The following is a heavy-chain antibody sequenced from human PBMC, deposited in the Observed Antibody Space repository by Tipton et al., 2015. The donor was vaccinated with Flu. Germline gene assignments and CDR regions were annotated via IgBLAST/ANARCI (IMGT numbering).Heavy chain of an antibody. CDR3: ARDQGFGGGLAYDYYAMDV. V-gene: IGHV4-31*03. CDR2: IYYSGST. Sequence: TLSLTCSVSGGSISSGGAYWSWFRQLPGKGLEWIGCIYYSGSTYYNPSLESRVTISVDTSQNQFSLNLKSVTAADTAVYYCARDQGFGGGLAYDYYAMDVWGQGTTVTVSS. J-gene: IGHJ6*02. D-gene: IGHD3-16*01. CDR1: GGSISSGGAY.